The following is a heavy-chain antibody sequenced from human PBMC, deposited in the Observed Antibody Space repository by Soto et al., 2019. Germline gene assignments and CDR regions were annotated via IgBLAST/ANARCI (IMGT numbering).Heavy chain of an antibody. CDR1: GGSISSGGYY. CDR3: ARGKDYYYGSGSPYFDY. CDR2: IYYSGST. J-gene: IGHJ4*02. D-gene: IGHD3-10*01. V-gene: IGHV4-31*03. Sequence: QVQLQESGPGLVKPSQTLSLTCTVSGGSISSGGYYWSWIRQHPGKGLEWIGYIYYSGSTYYNPSLKRRVTISVDTSKNQFSLKLSSVTAADTAVYYCARGKDYYYGSGSPYFDYWGQGTLVTVSS.